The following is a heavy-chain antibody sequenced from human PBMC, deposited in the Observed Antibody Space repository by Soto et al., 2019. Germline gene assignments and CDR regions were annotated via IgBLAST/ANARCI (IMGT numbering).Heavy chain of an antibody. Sequence: SETLSLTCTVAGGSISSYYWSWIRQPPGKGLEWIGYIYYSGSTNYNPSLKSRVTISVDTSKSQFSLKLSSVTAADTAVYYCARNRVYGALDYWGQGALVTVSS. J-gene: IGHJ4*02. CDR1: GGSISSYY. V-gene: IGHV4-59*01. CDR3: ARNRVYGALDY. CDR2: IYYSGST. D-gene: IGHD4-17*01.